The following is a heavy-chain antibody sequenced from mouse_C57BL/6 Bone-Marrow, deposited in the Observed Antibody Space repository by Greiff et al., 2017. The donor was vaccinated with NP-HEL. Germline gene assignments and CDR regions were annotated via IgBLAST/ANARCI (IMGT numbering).Heavy chain of an antibody. CDR1: GFTFSSYT. V-gene: IGHV5-9*01. CDR2: ISGGGGNT. CDR3: ARLLYYYGSSSVAY. J-gene: IGHJ3*01. Sequence: EVKVVESGGGLVKPGGSLKLSCAASGFTFSSYTMSWVRQTPEKRLEWVATISGGGGNTYYPDSVKGRFTISRDNAKNTLYLQMSSLRSEDTALYYCARLLYYYGSSSVAYWGQGTLVTVSA. D-gene: IGHD1-1*01.